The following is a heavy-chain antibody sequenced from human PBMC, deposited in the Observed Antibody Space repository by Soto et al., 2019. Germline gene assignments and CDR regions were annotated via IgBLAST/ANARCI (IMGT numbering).Heavy chain of an antibody. CDR3: ARERITIFGVVMEYGMDV. CDR1: GYTFTGYY. Sequence: QVQLVQSGAEVKKPGASVKVSCKASGYTFTGYYMHWVRQAPGQGLEWMGWINPNSGGTNYAQKFQGRVTMTRDTSISTAYMELSRLRSDDTAVYYCARERITIFGVVMEYGMDVWGQGTTVTVSS. J-gene: IGHJ6*02. V-gene: IGHV1-2*02. D-gene: IGHD3-3*01. CDR2: INPNSGGT.